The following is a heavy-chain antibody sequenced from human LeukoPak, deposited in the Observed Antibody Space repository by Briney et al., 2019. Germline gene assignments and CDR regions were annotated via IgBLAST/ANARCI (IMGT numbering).Heavy chain of an antibody. Sequence: PSETLSLTCTVSGGSISSHYWSWIRQPAGKGLEWIGRIYTSGSTNYNPSLKSRVTMSVDTSKNQFSLKLSSVTAADTAVYYCARGRLGYCSSTSCSDAFDIWGQGTMVTVSS. CDR2: IYTSGST. CDR1: GGSISSHY. V-gene: IGHV4-4*07. J-gene: IGHJ3*02. CDR3: ARGRLGYCSSTSCSDAFDI. D-gene: IGHD2-2*01.